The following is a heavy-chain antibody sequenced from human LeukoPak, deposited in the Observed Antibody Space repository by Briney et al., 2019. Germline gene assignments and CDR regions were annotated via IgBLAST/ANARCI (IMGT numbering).Heavy chain of an antibody. CDR2: INPDSGGA. Sequence: GASVKVSCKASGYTFTGYYMHWVRQSPGQGLEWMGWINPDSGGANYAQKFQGWVTMTRDTSISTAYMELSRLRSDDTAVYYCARDHGGVWFGETPGAFDIWGQGTMVTVSS. D-gene: IGHD3-10*01. CDR3: ARDHGGVWFGETPGAFDI. J-gene: IGHJ3*02. CDR1: GYTFTGYY. V-gene: IGHV1-2*04.